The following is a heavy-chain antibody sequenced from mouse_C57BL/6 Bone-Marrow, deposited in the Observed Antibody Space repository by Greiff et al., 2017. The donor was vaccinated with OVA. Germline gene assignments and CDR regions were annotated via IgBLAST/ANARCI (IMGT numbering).Heavy chain of an antibody. J-gene: IGHJ4*01. CDR2: IDPANGNT. D-gene: IGHD1-1*01. CDR1: GFNIKNTY. CDR3: ALYGSSLYYYAMDY. V-gene: IGHV14-3*01. Sequence: VQLKESVAELVRPGASVKLSCTASGFNIKNTYMHWVKQRPEQGLEWIGRIDPANGNTKYAPKFQGKATITADTSSNTAYLQLSSLTSEDSAVYYCALYGSSLYYYAMDYWGQGTSVTVSS.